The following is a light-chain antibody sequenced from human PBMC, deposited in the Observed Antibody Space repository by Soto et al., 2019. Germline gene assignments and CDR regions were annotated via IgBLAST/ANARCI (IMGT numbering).Light chain of an antibody. Sequence: QSVLTQPPSAPGSPGQSVAISCTGNSSDVGGYNFVSWYQQHPGKTPKLMVYEVTKRPSGVPDRFSGSKSCNTASLTVSGLQAEDEADYYCLSYAGNHISVLGSGTKVTVL. CDR3: LSYAGNHISV. CDR2: EVT. V-gene: IGLV2-8*01. CDR1: SSDVGGYNF. J-gene: IGLJ1*01.